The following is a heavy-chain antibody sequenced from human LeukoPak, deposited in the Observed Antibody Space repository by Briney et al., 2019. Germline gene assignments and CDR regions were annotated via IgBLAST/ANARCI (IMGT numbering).Heavy chain of an antibody. CDR1: GFNFSTYA. J-gene: IGHJ1*01. Sequence: GGSLRLSCAASGFNFSTYAISWVRQAPGKGLEWVSGISGSGESTYYADSVKGRFTISRDNSKNTLYLQMNSLRAEDTAVYYCAKDLIAVADDAEYFQHWGQGTLVTVSS. V-gene: IGHV3-23*01. CDR3: AKDLIAVADDAEYFQH. CDR2: ISGSGEST. D-gene: IGHD6-19*01.